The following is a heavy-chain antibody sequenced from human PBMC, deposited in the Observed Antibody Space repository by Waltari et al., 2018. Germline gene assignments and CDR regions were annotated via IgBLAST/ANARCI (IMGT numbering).Heavy chain of an antibody. V-gene: IGHV1-24*01. CDR2: FDPEDGET. J-gene: IGHJ4*02. CDR3: ATHIGDCSSTSCYTFDY. CDR1: GYTLTELS. D-gene: IGHD2-2*02. Sequence: QVQLVQSGAEVKKPGASVQVSCKVSGYTLTELSMPWVRQAPGKGLEGMGGFDPEDGETIYAQKFQGRVTMTEDTSTDTAYMELSSLRSEDTAVYYCATHIGDCSSTSCYTFDYWGQGTLVTVSS.